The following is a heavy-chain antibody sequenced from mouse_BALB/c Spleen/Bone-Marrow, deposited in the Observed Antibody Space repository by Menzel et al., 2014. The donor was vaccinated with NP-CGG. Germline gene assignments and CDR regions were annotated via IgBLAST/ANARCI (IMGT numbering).Heavy chain of an antibody. V-gene: IGHV1S33*01. CDR1: GYTFTSYD. J-gene: IGHJ3*01. CDR2: IYPGDGSS. CDR3: ACSGDRSRCGFAY. D-gene: IGHD3-1*01. Sequence: LQQSGPELVKPGALVKISCKASGYTFTSYDINWVKQRPGQGLEWIGWIYPGDGSSKYNEKFKGKATLTADKSSSTRYVQHSSLPCENSAVNCGACSGDRSRCGFAYWGQGTLVTGSA.